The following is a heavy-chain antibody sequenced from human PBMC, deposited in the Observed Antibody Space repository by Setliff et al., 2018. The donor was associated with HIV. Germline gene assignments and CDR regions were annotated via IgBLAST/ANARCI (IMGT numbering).Heavy chain of an antibody. CDR2: INPNSGGT. CDR1: GYTFTGYY. J-gene: IGHJ6*03. D-gene: IGHD6-19*01. CDR3: ARDLVAVANTFYYYYMDV. Sequence: ASVKVSCKASGYTFTGYYMHWVRQAPGQGLEWMGWINPNSGGTNYAQNFQGRVTMTRDTSVSTAYMELSRLRSDDTAVYYCARDLVAVANTFYYYYMDVWGKGTTVTVSS. V-gene: IGHV1-2*02.